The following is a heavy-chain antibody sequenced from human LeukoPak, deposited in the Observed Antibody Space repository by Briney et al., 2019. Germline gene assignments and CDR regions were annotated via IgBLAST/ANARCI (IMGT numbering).Heavy chain of an antibody. CDR1: GGSISSSSYY. J-gene: IGHJ4*02. D-gene: IGHD3-22*01. CDR3: ARASSSLADYYDSSGYYHPFDY. Sequence: SETLSLTCTVSGGSISSSSYYWGWIRQPPGKGLEWIGSIYYSGSTYYNPSLKSRVTISVDTSKNQFSLKLSSVTAADTAVYYCARASSSLADYYDSSGYYHPFDYWGQGTLVTVSS. V-gene: IGHV4-39*07. CDR2: IYYSGST.